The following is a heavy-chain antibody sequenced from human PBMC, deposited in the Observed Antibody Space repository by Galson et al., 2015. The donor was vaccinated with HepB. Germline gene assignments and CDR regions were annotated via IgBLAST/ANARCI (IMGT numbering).Heavy chain of an antibody. CDR2: ISYDGSKK. V-gene: IGHV3-30*18. CDR1: GFTFSSYG. Sequence: SLRLSCAASGFTFSSYGMHWVRQAPGKGLEWVAVISYDGSKKYYADSVKGRFTISRDNSKNTLYLQMNSLRAEDTAVYYCAKGPRLFYDSSGYYLGPGFDYWGQGTLVTVST. D-gene: IGHD3-22*01. CDR3: AKGPRLFYDSSGYYLGPGFDY. J-gene: IGHJ4*02.